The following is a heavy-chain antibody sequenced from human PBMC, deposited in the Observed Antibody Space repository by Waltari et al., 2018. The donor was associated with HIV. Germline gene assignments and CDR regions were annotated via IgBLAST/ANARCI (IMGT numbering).Heavy chain of an antibody. J-gene: IGHJ6*02. CDR3: AALGYSSSVYYYGMDV. CDR1: GFTFTSSA. Sequence: QMQLVQSGPEVKKPGTSVKVSCKASGFTFTSSAMQWVRQARGQRLEWIGWIVVGSGNTNYAQKFQERVTITRDMSTSTAYMELSSLRSEDTAVYYCAALGYSSSVYYYGMDVWGQGTTVTVSS. V-gene: IGHV1-58*02. CDR2: IVVGSGNT. D-gene: IGHD6-6*01.